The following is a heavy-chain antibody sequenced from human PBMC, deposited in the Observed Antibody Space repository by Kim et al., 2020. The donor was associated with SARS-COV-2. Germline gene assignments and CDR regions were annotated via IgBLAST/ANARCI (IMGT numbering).Heavy chain of an antibody. J-gene: IGHJ5*01. D-gene: IGHD6-13*01. V-gene: IGHV1-2*06. CDR3: ARGQVGAAAGILCYGT. CDR1: GYTFTNYS. Sequence: ASVKVSCKASGYTFTNYSIHWVRQAPGQGLEWMGRIIPICGTANYAQKFEGRVTITADASTSTAYMEVSSLRSDDTAMYYCARGQVGAAAGILCYGTWG. CDR2: IIPICGTA.